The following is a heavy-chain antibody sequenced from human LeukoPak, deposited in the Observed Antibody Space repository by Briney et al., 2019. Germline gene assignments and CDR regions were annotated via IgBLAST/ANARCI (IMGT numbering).Heavy chain of an antibody. J-gene: IGHJ4*02. V-gene: IGHV3-30*03. CDR3: ARDQGFGVVIIGILFDY. CDR2: ISYDGSNK. CDR1: GFTFSSYG. D-gene: IGHD3-3*01. Sequence: PGGSLRLSCAASGFTFSSYGMHWVRQAPGKGLEWVAVISYDGSNKYYADSVKGRFTISRDNSKNTLYLQMNSLRAEDTAVYYCARDQGFGVVIIGILFDYWGQGTLVTVSS.